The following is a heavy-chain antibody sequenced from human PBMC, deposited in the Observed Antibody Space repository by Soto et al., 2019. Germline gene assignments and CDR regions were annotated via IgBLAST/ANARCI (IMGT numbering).Heavy chain of an antibody. CDR2: IYHSGST. CDR1: GGSISTGCYS. D-gene: IGHD3-16*01. V-gene: IGHV4-30-2*01. CDR3: ARGPPFH. J-gene: IGHJ4*02. Sequence: SETLSLTCAVSGGSISTGCYSWSWIRQPPGKGLEWIGYIYHSGSTYYNPSLKSRVTISVDRSKNQFSLKLSSVTAADTAVYYCARGPPFHWGQGTLVTVS.